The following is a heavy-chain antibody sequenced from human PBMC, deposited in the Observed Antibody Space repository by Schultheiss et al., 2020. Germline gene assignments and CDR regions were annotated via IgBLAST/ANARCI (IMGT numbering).Heavy chain of an antibody. CDR2: INHSGST. CDR3: ARGAFFTNDAFDI. D-gene: IGHD3-3*02. CDR1: GGSISSSNW. J-gene: IGHJ3*02. Sequence: SETLSLTCAVSGGSISSSNWWSWVRQPPGKGLEWIGEINHSGSTNYNPSLKSRVTISVDTSENQFSLRLSSVTAADTAVYYCARGAFFTNDAFDIWGQGTMVTVSS. V-gene: IGHV4-4*02.